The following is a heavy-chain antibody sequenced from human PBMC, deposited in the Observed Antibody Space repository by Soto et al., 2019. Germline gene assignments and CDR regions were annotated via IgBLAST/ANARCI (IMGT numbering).Heavy chain of an antibody. CDR1: GGSISSSSYY. D-gene: IGHD6-13*01. Sequence: SETLSLTCTVSGGSISSSSYYWGWIRQPPGKGLEWIGSIYYSGSTYYNPSLKSRVTISVDASKNQFSLKLSSVTAADTAVYYCARHQSHSSSYVDPWGQGTLVTVSS. CDR3: ARHQSHSSSYVDP. J-gene: IGHJ5*02. CDR2: IYYSGST. V-gene: IGHV4-39*01.